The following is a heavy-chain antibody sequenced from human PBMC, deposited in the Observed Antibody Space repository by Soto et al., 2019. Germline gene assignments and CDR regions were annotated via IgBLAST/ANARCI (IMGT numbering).Heavy chain of an antibody. D-gene: IGHD3-16*01. CDR1: GGSISSGGYS. V-gene: IGHV4-30-2*01. CDR3: ARGDGFNYYLDY. Sequence: QLQLQESGSGLVKPSQTLSLTCAVSGGSISSGGYSWNWIRQPPGEGLEWIGYIYHSGTTHYNPSLKSRVTISVDRSKNQFSLKLSSVTAADTAVYYCARGDGFNYYLDYWGQGTLVTVSS. J-gene: IGHJ4*02. CDR2: IYHSGTT.